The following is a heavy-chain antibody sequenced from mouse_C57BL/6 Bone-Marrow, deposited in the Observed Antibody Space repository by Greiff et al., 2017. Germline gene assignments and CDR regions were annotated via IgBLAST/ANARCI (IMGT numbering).Heavy chain of an antibody. D-gene: IGHD1-1*01. Sequence: VKLQQPGAELVRPGSSVKLSCKASGYTFTSYWMDWVKQRPGQGLEWIGNIYPSDSETHYTQKFKDKATLTVDKSSSTAYMQLSSLTSEDSAVYYCARSFGWYYYGSSYYAMDYWGQGTSVTVSS. V-gene: IGHV1-61*01. CDR1: GYTFTSYW. J-gene: IGHJ4*01. CDR2: IYPSDSET. CDR3: ARSFGWYYYGSSYYAMDY.